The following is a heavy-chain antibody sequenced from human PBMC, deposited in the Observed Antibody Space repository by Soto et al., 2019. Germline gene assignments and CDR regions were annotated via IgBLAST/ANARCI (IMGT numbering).Heavy chain of an antibody. D-gene: IGHD3-10*01. CDR3: ASVRRGYYYYYGMDV. CDR1: GGSFSGYY. CDR2: INHSGST. J-gene: IGHJ6*02. Sequence: SETLSLTCAVYGGSFSGYYWSWIRQPPGKGLEWIGEINHSGSTNYNPSLKSRVTISVDTSKNQFSLKLSSVTAADTAVYYCASVRRGYYYYYGMDVWGQGTTVTVSS. V-gene: IGHV4-34*01.